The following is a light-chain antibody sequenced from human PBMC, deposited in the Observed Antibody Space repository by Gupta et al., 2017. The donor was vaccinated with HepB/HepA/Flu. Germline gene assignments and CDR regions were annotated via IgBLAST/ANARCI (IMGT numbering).Light chain of an antibody. V-gene: IGLV1-44*01. CDR1: TSNIVSNT. Sequence: QSVMPQPPSASGTPGQGVTISCSGSTSNIVSNTVNWYQQLPTTAPKLLIYSNNQRPSGVPDRFSGSKSGTSASLPISGLQSEDEADYYCAAWEDSLNGHVFGTGTKVTVL. CDR3: AAWEDSLNGHV. J-gene: IGLJ1*01. CDR2: SNN.